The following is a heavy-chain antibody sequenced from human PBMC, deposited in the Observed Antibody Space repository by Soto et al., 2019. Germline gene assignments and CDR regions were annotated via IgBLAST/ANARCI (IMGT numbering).Heavy chain of an antibody. CDR2: IIPIFGTA. CDR3: ARMYYYDSSGYWYPWFDP. V-gene: IGHV1-69*12. D-gene: IGHD3-22*01. Sequence: QVQLVQSGAEVKKPGSSVKVSCKASGGTFSSYAISWVRQAPGQGLEWMGGIIPIFGTANYAQKFQGRVTITADESTSTAYMELRSLRSEDTAVYYCARMYYYDSSGYWYPWFDPWGQGTLVTVSS. J-gene: IGHJ5*02. CDR1: GGTFSSYA.